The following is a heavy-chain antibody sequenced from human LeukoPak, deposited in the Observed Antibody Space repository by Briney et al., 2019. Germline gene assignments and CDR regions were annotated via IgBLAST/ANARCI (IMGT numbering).Heavy chain of an antibody. CDR3: ARGGITIFGVVNKWFDP. J-gene: IGHJ5*02. CDR1: GGSISSGGYS. V-gene: IGHV4-30-2*01. D-gene: IGHD3-3*01. Sequence: SQTLSLTCAVSGGSISSGGYSWSWIRQPPGKGLEWIGYIYHSGSTYYNPSLKSRVTISVDRSKNQFSLKLSSVTAADTAVYYCARGGITIFGVVNKWFDPWGQGTLVTVSS. CDR2: IYHSGST.